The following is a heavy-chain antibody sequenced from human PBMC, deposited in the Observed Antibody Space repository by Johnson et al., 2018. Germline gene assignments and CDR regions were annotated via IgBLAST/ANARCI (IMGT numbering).Heavy chain of an antibody. CDR3: ARRSPLTISWGDAFDI. Sequence: VQLVQSGGGLVQPGGSLRLSCGASGFTVSSNFMSWVRQAPGKGLEGVSVIYIDGSTYYADSLKGRFPISRDTSKNTLYLQMKRLRPEDTAVYYCARRSPLTISWGDAFDIWGQGTMVTVSS. CDR1: GFTVSSNF. D-gene: IGHD1-14*01. J-gene: IGHJ3*02. CDR2: IYIDGST. V-gene: IGHV3-66*02.